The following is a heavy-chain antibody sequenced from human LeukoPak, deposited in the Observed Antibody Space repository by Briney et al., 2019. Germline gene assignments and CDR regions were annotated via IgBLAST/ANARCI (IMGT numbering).Heavy chain of an antibody. D-gene: IGHD6-19*01. V-gene: IGHV4-34*01. CDR1: GGFFSGYY. Sequence: SETLSLTCAVYGGFFSGYYWSWIRQPPGKGLEWIGEINHSGSTNYNPSLKSRVTISVDTSKNQFSLKLSSVTAADTAVYYCARGDSSGWYGGVYWGQGTLVTVSS. CDR3: ARGDSSGWYGGVY. J-gene: IGHJ4*02. CDR2: INHSGST.